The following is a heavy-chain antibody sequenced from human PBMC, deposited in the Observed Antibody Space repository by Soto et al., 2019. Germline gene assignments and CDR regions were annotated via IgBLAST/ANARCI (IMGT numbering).Heavy chain of an antibody. CDR3: ARLVQVSQANWFDP. J-gene: IGHJ5*02. V-gene: IGHV1-18*03. CDR1: GYTFTSYG. D-gene: IGHD2-8*01. CDR2: ISAYNGNT. Sequence: ASVKVSCKASGYTFTSYGISWVRPAPGQGLDWMGWISAYNGNTNYAQKLQGGVTMTTDTSTSTAYRELRSLRSDDMAVHYCARLVQVSQANWFDPRGQGTLVTVSS.